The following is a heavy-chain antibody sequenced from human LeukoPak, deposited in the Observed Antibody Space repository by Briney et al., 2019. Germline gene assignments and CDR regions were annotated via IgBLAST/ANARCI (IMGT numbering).Heavy chain of an antibody. CDR1: GFTFSSYA. CDR2: IYSGTT. CDR3: ARRAGAYSHPYDY. Sequence: PGGSLRLPCAASGFTFSSYAMSWVRQAPGKGLEWVSFIYSGTTHYSDSVKGRFTISRDNSKNTLYLQMNSLRAEDTAVYYCARRAGAYSHPYDYWGQGTLVTVSS. J-gene: IGHJ4*02. V-gene: IGHV3-23*05. D-gene: IGHD4/OR15-4a*01.